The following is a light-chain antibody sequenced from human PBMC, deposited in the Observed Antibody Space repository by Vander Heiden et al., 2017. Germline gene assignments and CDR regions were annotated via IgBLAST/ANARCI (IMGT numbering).Light chain of an antibody. Sequence: QSALTQPRSVSRSPGQSLTLSCTGTSSDVDGSNYVSWYQQHPGKAPKSIIYDVNKRPSGVPDRFSASKSGNTASLTITGLQTEDEADYYCAYAGTDKVSFGGGTRLT. V-gene: IGLV2-11*01. CDR1: SSDVDGSNY. CDR2: DVN. J-gene: IGLJ2*01. CDR3: CAYAGTDKVS.